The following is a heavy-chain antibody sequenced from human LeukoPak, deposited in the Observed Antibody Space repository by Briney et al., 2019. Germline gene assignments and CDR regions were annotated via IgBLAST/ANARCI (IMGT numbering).Heavy chain of an antibody. V-gene: IGHV3-49*04. CDR1: GFNLGDPG. Sequence: GALGLSCSNSGFNLGDPGMTRVRQGPGEGLEWVGFIWSKAFRWTTEYAASVKGRFTISRDDSKSVVYLQMNSLKSEDTAVYYCSRGPIQLWVHNGVDVWGQGTTVTVSS. CDR3: SRGPIQLWVHNGVDV. D-gene: IGHD5-18*01. CDR2: IWSKAFRWTT. J-gene: IGHJ6*02.